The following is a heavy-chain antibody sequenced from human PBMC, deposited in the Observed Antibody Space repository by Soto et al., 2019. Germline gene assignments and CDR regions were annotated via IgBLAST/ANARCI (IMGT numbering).Heavy chain of an antibody. CDR1: GYTFTSYY. D-gene: IGHD3-22*01. J-gene: IGHJ6*02. Sequence: QEQLVQSGAEVKKPGASVKVSCKASGYTFTSYYMHWVRQAPGQGLEWMGIINPSGGSTSYAQKFQGRVTMTRDTSTSTVYMELSSLRSEDTAVYYYARVSDYYDSSGPMDVWGQGTTVTVSS. CDR3: ARVSDYYDSSGPMDV. V-gene: IGHV1-46*03. CDR2: INPSGGST.